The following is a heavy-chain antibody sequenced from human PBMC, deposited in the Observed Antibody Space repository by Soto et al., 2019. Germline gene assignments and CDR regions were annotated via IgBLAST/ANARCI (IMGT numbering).Heavy chain of an antibody. CDR1: GYSFNIYW. D-gene: IGHD1-26*01. J-gene: IGHJ4*01. CDR3: ARQDGLGIYYFDY. Sequence: GESLKISCKASGYSFNIYWIGWVRQLPGKGLEWMGVVYPDDSDTIYSPSFQGQVTISVDKSINTAYLQWSSLKASGTAMYYCARQDGLGIYYFDYWGRGTLVTVSS. CDR2: VYPDDSDT. V-gene: IGHV5-51*01.